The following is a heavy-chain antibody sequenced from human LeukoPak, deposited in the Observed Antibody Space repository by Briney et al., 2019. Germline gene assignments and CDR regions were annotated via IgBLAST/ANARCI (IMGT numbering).Heavy chain of an antibody. CDR3: ARDFQTLVRVQH. CDR1: GFILSSYS. V-gene: IGHV3-48*01. CDR2: TRGSRSI. J-gene: IGHJ1*01. D-gene: IGHD2-8*02. Sequence: GPLRLSCAVSGFILSSYSMNWVRQAPGKGLEWVSYTRGSRSIRYADSVKVRFTISRDNAKNSLYLQMNSLRSEDTSVYYCARDFQTLVRVQHWGQGTLVTVSS.